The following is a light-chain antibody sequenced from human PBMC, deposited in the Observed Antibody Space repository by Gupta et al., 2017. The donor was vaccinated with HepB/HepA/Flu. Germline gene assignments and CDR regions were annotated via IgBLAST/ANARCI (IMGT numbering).Light chain of an antibody. V-gene: IGKV2-28*01. CDR3: MQSLQTPLT. Sequence: DIVMSQSPVSLPVTPGEPASISCRSSQSLLHSNGYNSVDWYLQKRGQSPQLLINLGSNRASGVPDRFSGSGSGTDFTLKISRVEAEDVGVYYCMQSLQTPLTFGGGTKVEIK. CDR1: QSLLHSNGYNS. J-gene: IGKJ4*01. CDR2: LGS.